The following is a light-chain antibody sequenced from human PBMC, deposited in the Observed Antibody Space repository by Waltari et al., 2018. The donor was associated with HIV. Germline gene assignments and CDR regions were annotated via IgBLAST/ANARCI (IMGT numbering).Light chain of an antibody. CDR2: GAS. CDR1: QSVSSSY. Sequence: EFVLTQSPGTLSLSPGHRATLSCRASQSVSSSYLAWYQQRPGQAPRLIIYGASSRAAGIPDRFSGSWSGTDFALTISSLEPEDFAVYYCQQYGSSPITFGGGTKVEIK. J-gene: IGKJ4*01. V-gene: IGKV3-20*01. CDR3: QQYGSSPIT.